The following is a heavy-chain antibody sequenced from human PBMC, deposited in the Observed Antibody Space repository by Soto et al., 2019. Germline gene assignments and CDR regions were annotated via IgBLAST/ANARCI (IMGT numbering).Heavy chain of an antibody. V-gene: IGHV3-23*01. CDR3: AKDTHKYYDFWSGYRGAFDI. D-gene: IGHD3-3*01. J-gene: IGHJ3*02. CDR2: TSGSGGST. Sequence: GGSLRLSCAASGFTFSSYAMSWVRQAPGKGLEWVSATSGSGGSTYYADSVKGRFTISRDNSKNTLYLQMNSLRAEDTAVYYCAKDTHKYYDFWSGYRGAFDIWGQGTMVTVSS. CDR1: GFTFSSYA.